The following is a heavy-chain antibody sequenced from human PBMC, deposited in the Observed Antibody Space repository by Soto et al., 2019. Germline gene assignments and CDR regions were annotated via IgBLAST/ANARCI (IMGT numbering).Heavy chain of an antibody. D-gene: IGHD5-12*01. Sequence: ESGGGVVQPGRSLRLSCAASGFTFSSYGMHWVRQAPGKGLEWVAVISYDGSNKYYADSVKGRFTISRDNSKNTLYLQMNSLRAEDTAVYYCAKDRGYSGYYYCYGMDVWGQGTTVTVSS. J-gene: IGHJ6*02. V-gene: IGHV3-30*18. CDR2: ISYDGSNK. CDR1: GFTFSSYG. CDR3: AKDRGYSGYYYCYGMDV.